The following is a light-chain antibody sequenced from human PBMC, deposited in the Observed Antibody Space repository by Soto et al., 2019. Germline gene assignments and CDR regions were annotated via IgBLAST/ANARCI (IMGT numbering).Light chain of an antibody. CDR2: HAS. V-gene: IGKV1-33*01. J-gene: IGKJ5*01. Sequence: DIQMTQSPSSLSASIGDGVTITCRASQNITNNLSWYQQKPGKAPNLLIYHASKLAKGVTSRFSGSGSGTDFSFIITSLQREDLATYYCQQYYGLPPITFGQGTRLEIK. CDR1: QNITNN. CDR3: QQYYGLPPIT.